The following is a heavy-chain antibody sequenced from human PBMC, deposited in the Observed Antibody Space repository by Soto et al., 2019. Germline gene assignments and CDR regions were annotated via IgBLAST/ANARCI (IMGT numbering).Heavy chain of an antibody. D-gene: IGHD1-7*01. CDR1: GGTFSSYA. CDR2: IIPIFGTA. J-gene: IGHJ4*02. CDR3: ARGDWNYASPVFEY. V-gene: IGHV1-69*01. Sequence: QVQLVQSGADVKKPWSSVKVSCKASGGTFSSYAISWVRQAPGQGLEWMGGIIPIFGTANYAQKFQGRVTITADESTSTAYMELSSLRSEDTAVYYCARGDWNYASPVFEYWGQGTLVTVSS.